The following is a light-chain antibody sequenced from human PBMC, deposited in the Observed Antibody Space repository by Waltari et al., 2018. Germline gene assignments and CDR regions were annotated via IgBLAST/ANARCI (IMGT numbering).Light chain of an antibody. CDR3: QQYDTYPWT. J-gene: IGKJ1*01. V-gene: IGKV1-5*03. Sequence: DIQMTQSPSTLSTSVGDRVTIPCRASQSIKSWLAWYQQKPGKAPKLLIYTASSLESGVPSRFSGSESGTEFTLSISGLQPDDFASYYCQQYDTYPWTFGQGTKVEIK. CDR1: QSIKSW. CDR2: TAS.